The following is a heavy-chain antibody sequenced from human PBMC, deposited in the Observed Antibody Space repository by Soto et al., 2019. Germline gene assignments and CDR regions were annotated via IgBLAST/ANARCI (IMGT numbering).Heavy chain of an antibody. CDR3: ARDRTLPAAGWFDY. V-gene: IGHV3-53*01. D-gene: IGHD2-2*01. Sequence: PGGSLRLSCAASGFSVSSNYMSWVRQAPGKGLEWVSVIYSGGSTYYADSVKGRLTISRDNSKNTLYLQMNSLRAEDTAVYYCARDRTLPAAGWFDYWGQGTLVTVSS. CDR2: IYSGGST. J-gene: IGHJ4*02. CDR1: GFSVSSNY.